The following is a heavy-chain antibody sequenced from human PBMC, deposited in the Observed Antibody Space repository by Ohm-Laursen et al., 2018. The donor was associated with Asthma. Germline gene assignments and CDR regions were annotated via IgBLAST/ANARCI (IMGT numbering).Heavy chain of an antibody. V-gene: IGHV3-30-3*01. D-gene: IGHD3-3*01. J-gene: IGHJ4*02. CDR2: GGSYYDGGLK. CDR3: ARDVMEWYLPAFDF. CDR1: GFTFRSYA. Sequence: SLRLSCSVSGFTFRSYAMHWVRQAPGKGLEWVAVGGSYYDGGLKYYADSVNGRFTVSRDDSKNTLYLQMNSLRPDDTAVYYCARDVMEWYLPAFDFWGQGTLVTVSS.